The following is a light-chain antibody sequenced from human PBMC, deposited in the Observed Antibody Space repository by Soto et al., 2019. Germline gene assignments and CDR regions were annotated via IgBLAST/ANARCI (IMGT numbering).Light chain of an antibody. CDR2: AAS. CDR3: QKYNTATRT. V-gene: IGKV1-27*01. Sequence: IQMTQSPSALSASVGDRVTITCRASQDIRHFLAWYQHKPGRVPKLLIYAASTLQSGVPSRFSGSGSGTDFILTISSLQPEDAATYSCQKYNTATRTFSGGTTVEI. J-gene: IGKJ4*01. CDR1: QDIRHF.